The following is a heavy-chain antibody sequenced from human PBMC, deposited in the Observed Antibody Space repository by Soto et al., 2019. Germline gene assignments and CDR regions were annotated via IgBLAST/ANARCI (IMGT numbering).Heavy chain of an antibody. CDR1: GVSISSSSYY. CDR2: IYYSGST. D-gene: IGHD6-6*01. J-gene: IGHJ5*02. Sequence: ETLSLTCLVSGVSISSSSYYGGWIRQPPGKGLEWIGSIYYSGSTYYNPSLKSRVTISVDTSKNQFSLKLSSVTAEDTAVFYCARHRARNWFDPWGQGTLVTVYS. V-gene: IGHV4-39*01. CDR3: ARHRARNWFDP.